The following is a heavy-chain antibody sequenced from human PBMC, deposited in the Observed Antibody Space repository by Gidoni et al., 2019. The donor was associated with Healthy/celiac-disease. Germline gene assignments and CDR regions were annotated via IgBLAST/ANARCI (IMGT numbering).Heavy chain of an antibody. CDR2: ISGSGGST. V-gene: IGHV3-23*04. CDR3: ATRRRADCSSTSCYWSDGSYYYYYMDV. Sequence: EVQLVESGGGLVQPGGSLRLSCAASGFTFSSYAMSWVRQAPGQGREWVSAISGSGGSTYYADSVKGRFTISRDNSKNTLYLQMNSLRAEDTAVYYCATRRRADCSSTSCYWSDGSYYYYYMDVWGKGTTVTVSS. CDR1: GFTFSSYA. D-gene: IGHD2-2*01. J-gene: IGHJ6*03.